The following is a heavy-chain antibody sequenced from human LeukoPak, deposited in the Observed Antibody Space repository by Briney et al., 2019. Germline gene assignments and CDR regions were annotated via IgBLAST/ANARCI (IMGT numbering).Heavy chain of an antibody. CDR1: GFTFSSFA. CDR2: ISSNGGST. CDR3: ARGDDSGYYDYFDY. Sequence: PGGSLRLSCSASGFTFSSFAMHWVRQAPGKGLEYVSAISSNGGSTYYADSVKGRFTISRDNSKNTVYLQMSSLRAEDTAMYYCARGDDSGYYDYFDYWGQGALVTVSS. D-gene: IGHD3-22*01. J-gene: IGHJ4*02. V-gene: IGHV3-64D*06.